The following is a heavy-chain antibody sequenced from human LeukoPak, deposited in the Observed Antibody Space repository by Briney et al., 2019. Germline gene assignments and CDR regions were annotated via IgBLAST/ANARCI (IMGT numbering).Heavy chain of an antibody. D-gene: IGHD3-10*01. CDR3: ARNPYYYGSGTPRGWFDP. V-gene: IGHV4-30-2*01. CDR1: GGSISSGGYS. J-gene: IGHJ5*02. Sequence: SETLSLTCAVSGGSISSGGYSWSWIRQPPGKGLEWIGYIYHSGSTYYNPSLKSRVTISVDRSKNQSSLKLSSVTAADTAVYYCARNPYYYGSGTPRGWFDPWGQGTLVTVSS. CDR2: IYHSGST.